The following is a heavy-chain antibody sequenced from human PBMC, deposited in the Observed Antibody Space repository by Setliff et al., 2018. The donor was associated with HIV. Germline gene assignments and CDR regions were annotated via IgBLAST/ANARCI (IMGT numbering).Heavy chain of an antibody. CDR1: GFTFFDYA. Sequence: GGSLRLSCAASGFTFFDYALNWVPQAPGKGLEWVSSISSSGSYIYYADSVKGRFTISRDHATSALYLQMDSLRAEDTALYYCTRSHSTRDAFDIWGQGTMVT. D-gene: IGHD2-2*01. CDR2: ISSSGSYI. J-gene: IGHJ3*02. V-gene: IGHV3-21*01. CDR3: TRSHSTRDAFDI.